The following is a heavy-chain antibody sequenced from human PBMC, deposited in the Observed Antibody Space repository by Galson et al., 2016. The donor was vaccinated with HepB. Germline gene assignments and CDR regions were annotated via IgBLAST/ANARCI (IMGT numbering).Heavy chain of an antibody. CDR3: ARPVWESAVAFDY. V-gene: IGHV3-30*03. CDR1: GFAFSDYG. CDR2: ISPDGTKK. J-gene: IGHJ4*02. Sequence: LRLSCAASGFAFSDYGIHWVRQAPGKGLEWVASISPDGTKKYYADSVTGRFTMSRDSSKDTVYLQMTSLRTEDTATFYCARPVWESAVAFDYWGQGTLVTVSP. D-gene: IGHD3-16*01.